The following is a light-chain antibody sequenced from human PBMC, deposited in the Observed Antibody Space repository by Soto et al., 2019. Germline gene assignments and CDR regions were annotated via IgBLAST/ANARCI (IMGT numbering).Light chain of an antibody. Sequence: DMVLTQSPHSLSVSLGERATINCKSSQSVVFGSNNKNSLVWYQQRPGQAPELLIYWASTRASGVPDRFSGSGSGTDFTLTISNLQSEDVAVYYCQYRGTFGPGTKVDI. J-gene: IGKJ3*01. CDR2: WAS. V-gene: IGKV4-1*01. CDR1: QSVVFGSNNKNS. CDR3: QYRGT.